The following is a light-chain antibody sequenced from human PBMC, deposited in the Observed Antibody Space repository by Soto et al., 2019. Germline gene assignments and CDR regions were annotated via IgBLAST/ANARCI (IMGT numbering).Light chain of an antibody. CDR1: QSVSSSY. V-gene: IGKV3-20*01. CDR3: QQYGSSRWT. CDR2: GAS. Sequence: EIVLTQSPGTLSLSPGERATLSCRASQSVSSSYLAWYQQKPGQAPRLLIYGASSRATGIPDRFSGSGSVTDFTLTISRLEPEDFEVYYCQQYGSSRWTFGQGNKVEIK. J-gene: IGKJ1*01.